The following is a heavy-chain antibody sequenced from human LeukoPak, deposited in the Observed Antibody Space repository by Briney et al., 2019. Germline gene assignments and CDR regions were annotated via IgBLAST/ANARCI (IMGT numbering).Heavy chain of an antibody. V-gene: IGHV4-34*01. Sequence: SETLSLTCAVYGGSFSGYYWSWIRQPPGKGLEWIGEINHSGSTNYNPSLKSRVTISVDTSKNQFSLKLSSVTAADTAVYYCARDGPTVDTGIAAAGTSYGMDVWGKGTTVTVSS. J-gene: IGHJ6*04. CDR1: GGSFSGYY. CDR2: INHSGST. CDR3: ARDGPTVDTGIAAAGTSYGMDV. D-gene: IGHD6-13*01.